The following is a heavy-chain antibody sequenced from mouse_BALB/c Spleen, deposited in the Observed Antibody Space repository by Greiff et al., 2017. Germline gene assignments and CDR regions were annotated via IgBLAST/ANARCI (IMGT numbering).Heavy chain of an antibody. D-gene: IGHD1-2*01. CDR1: GYTFTSYT. CDR3: ARSFNPCFDV. CDR2: INPSSGYT. J-gene: IGHJ1*01. V-gene: IGHV1-4*01. Sequence: QVQLKESGAELARPGASVKMSCKASGYTFTSYTMHWVKQRPGQGLEWIGYINPSSGYTNYNQKFKDKATLTADKSSSTAYMQLSSLTSEDSAVYYCARSFNPCFDVWGAGTTVTVSS.